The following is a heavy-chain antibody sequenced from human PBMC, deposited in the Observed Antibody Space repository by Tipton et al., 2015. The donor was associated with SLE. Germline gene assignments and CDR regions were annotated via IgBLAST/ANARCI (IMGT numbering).Heavy chain of an antibody. CDR3: ARDSEYYDFAL. CDR2: IYASGTT. CDR1: GGSFSGYY. D-gene: IGHD3-3*01. V-gene: IGHV4-4*07. Sequence: GLVKPSETLSLTCAVYGGSFSGYYWSWIRQPAGKGLEWIGLIYASGTTNYNPSLKSRLTISLDTSKKQFSLKLRSVTAADTAVYYCARDSEYYDFALWSQGTLVTVSS. J-gene: IGHJ4*02.